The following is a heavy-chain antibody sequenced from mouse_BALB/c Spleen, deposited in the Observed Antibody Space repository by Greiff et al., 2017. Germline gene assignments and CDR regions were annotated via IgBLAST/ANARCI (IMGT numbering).Heavy chain of an antibody. CDR2: ISNGGGST. CDR1: GFTFSSYT. Sequence: EVMLVESGGGLVQPGGSLKLSCAASGFTFSSYTMSWVRQTPEKRLEWVAYISNGGGSTYYPDTVKGRFTISRDNAKNTLYLQMSSLKFEDTAMYYCASIYYDYDGFAYWGQGTLVTVSA. CDR3: ASIYYDYDGFAY. J-gene: IGHJ3*01. D-gene: IGHD2-4*01. V-gene: IGHV5-12-2*01.